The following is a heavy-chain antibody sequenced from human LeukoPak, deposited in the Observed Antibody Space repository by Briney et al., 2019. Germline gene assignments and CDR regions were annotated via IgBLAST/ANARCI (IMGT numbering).Heavy chain of an antibody. D-gene: IGHD6-19*01. CDR3: ARYVTAVAGYWFDP. Sequence: ASVKVSCKASGYTFTSYGISWVRQAPGQGLEWMGWISAYNGNTNYAQKLQGRVTMTTDTPTSTAYMELRSLRSDDTAVYYCARYVTAVAGYWFDPWGQGTLVTVSS. V-gene: IGHV1-18*01. CDR1: GYTFTSYG. CDR2: ISAYNGNT. J-gene: IGHJ5*02.